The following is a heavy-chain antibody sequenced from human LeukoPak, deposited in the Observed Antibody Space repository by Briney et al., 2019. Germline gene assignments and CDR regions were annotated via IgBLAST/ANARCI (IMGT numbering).Heavy chain of an antibody. CDR2: ISGSGTNT. J-gene: IGHJ4*02. Sequence: GGSLRLSCAASGFTFSDYYMSWIRQAPGKGLEWVSVISGSGTNTDYADSVKGRFTISRDNSKNTLYLQMNSLRAEDTAVYYCARVELRELLFDYWGQGTLVTVSS. CDR1: GFTFSDYY. V-gene: IGHV3-11*06. CDR3: ARVELRELLFDY. D-gene: IGHD1-26*01.